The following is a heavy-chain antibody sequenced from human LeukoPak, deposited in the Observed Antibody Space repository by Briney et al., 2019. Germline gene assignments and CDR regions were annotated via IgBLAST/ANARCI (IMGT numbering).Heavy chain of an antibody. CDR3: ARGAPSWYFGAGDYYYMDV. V-gene: IGHV4-38-2*02. CDR2: IYHSGNT. D-gene: IGHD6-13*01. CDR1: AYSISGGYY. Sequence: SETLSLTCTVSAYSISGGYYWGWIRQPPGKGLEWIGTIYHSGNTYYNPSLKSRVTISVDTSKSQFSLKLSSVTAADTAVYYCARGAPSWYFGAGDYYYMDVWGKGTTVTISS. J-gene: IGHJ6*03.